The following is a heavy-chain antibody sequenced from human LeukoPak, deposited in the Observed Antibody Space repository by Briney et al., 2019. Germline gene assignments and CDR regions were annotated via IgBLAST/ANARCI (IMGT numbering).Heavy chain of an antibody. J-gene: IGHJ5*02. CDR3: ARQYYYGSGSYYNGVPFPFGP. CDR1: GYTFTSYG. V-gene: IGHV1-18*04. CDR2: IRAYNGNT. Sequence: ASVKVSCKASGYTFTSYGISWVRQAPGQGLEWMGWIRAYNGNTNYAQKLQGRVTMTTDTSTSTAYMELRSLRSDDTAVYYCARQYYYGSGSYYNGVPFPFGPWGQGTLVTVSS. D-gene: IGHD3-10*01.